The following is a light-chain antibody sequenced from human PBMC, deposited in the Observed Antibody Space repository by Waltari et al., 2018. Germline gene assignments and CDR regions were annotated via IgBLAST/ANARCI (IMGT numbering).Light chain of an antibody. J-gene: IGLJ2*01. V-gene: IGLV2-23*02. CDR1: SSDVGNYKR. CDR3: SSYAGSSKGV. CDR2: AVS. Sequence: QSALTQPASVSGSPGQSITISCTGTSSDVGNYKRVSWYQQHPGKAPNLMIYAVSKRPSGVCDGFCGAKSGDRGSLTISGHQREDEAEYFCSSYAGSSKGVFGGGTTVTVL.